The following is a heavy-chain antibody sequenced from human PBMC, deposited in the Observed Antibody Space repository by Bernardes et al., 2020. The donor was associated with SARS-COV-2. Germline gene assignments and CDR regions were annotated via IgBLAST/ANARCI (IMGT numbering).Heavy chain of an antibody. J-gene: IGHJ4*02. CDR3: AGTRITVATTHRVWDY. CDR1: GFTFSNYA. D-gene: IGHD6-19*01. V-gene: IGHV3-23*01. Sequence: GGSLRLSCAASGFTFSNYAMSWVRQAPGRGLEWVAVISASGGSTYYADSVKGRFTISRDNSKNTVFLQMNDLRAEETATYFCAGTRITVATTHRVWDYWGQGTLVTVAS. CDR2: ISASGGST.